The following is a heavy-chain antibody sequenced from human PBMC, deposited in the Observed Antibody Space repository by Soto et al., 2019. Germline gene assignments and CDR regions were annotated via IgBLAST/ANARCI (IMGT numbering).Heavy chain of an antibody. Sequence: QVQRQVSGPGLVKPSATLSLTCTVSDGSISSYYWSWIRQPPGKGLDWLGYSFYTGSTNHNPSLKSRVTISSDMSTNQFSLRLSSVTAADTATYYCAKSRDGYNLNAIDDWGQGFLVTV. J-gene: IGHJ4*02. V-gene: IGHV4-59*01. CDR1: DGSISSYY. CDR3: AKSRDGYNLNAIDD. D-gene: IGHD5-12*01. CDR2: SFYTGST.